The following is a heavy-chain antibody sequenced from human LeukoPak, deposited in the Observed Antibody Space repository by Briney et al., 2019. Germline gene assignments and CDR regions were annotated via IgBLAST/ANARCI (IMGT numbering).Heavy chain of an antibody. Sequence: PGGSLRLSCAAPGFTFSTYAMHWVRQPPGKGLEWVPAISYDGPNKRYADSVKGRFTISRDNSKNTLYLQMNSLRAEDTAVYYCARGVRIAVAGYIDYWGQGTLVTVSS. CDR1: GFTFSTYA. J-gene: IGHJ4*02. CDR3: ARGVRIAVAGYIDY. V-gene: IGHV3-30*04. CDR2: ISYDGPNK. D-gene: IGHD6-19*01.